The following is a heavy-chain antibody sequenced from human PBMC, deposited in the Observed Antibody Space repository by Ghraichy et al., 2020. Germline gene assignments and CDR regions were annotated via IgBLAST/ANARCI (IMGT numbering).Heavy chain of an antibody. D-gene: IGHD2-2*01. Sequence: SETLSLTCTVSGGSISSSRYYWGWIRQPPGKGLEWIGSIYYSGSTYYNPSLKSRVTISVDTSKNQFSLKLSSVTAADTAVYYCARHPLNPSSWPDAFDIWVQGRMVTLSS. CDR2: IYYSGST. V-gene: IGHV4-39*01. J-gene: IGHJ3*02. CDR3: ARHPLNPSSWPDAFDI. CDR1: GGSISSSRYY.